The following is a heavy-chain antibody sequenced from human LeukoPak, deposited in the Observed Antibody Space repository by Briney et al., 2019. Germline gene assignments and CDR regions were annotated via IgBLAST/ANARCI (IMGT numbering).Heavy chain of an antibody. V-gene: IGHV3-30-3*01. CDR2: MSNDGTNK. CDR3: ARGGYDVNGYLYS. J-gene: IGHJ4*02. D-gene: IGHD2-8*01. Sequence: GGSLRLSCAASGFTFSSYTMHWVRQAPGEGLEWVALMSNDGTNKYYADSVKGRFTISRDNSKNTLYLQMNSLRAEDTAVYSCARGGYDVNGYLYSWGRGTLVTVSS. CDR1: GFTFSSYT.